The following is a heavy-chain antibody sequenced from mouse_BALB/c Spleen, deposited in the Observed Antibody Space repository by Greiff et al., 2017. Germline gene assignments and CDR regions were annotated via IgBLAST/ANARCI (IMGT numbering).Heavy chain of an antibody. J-gene: IGHJ3*01. V-gene: IGHV14-3*02. D-gene: IGHD2-2*01. Sequence: EVQLQQSGAELVKPGASVKLSCTASGFNFNDSYMHWVKQRPEQGLEWIGRIDPANGNTKYDPKFQGKATITADTSSNTAYLQLSSLTSEDTAVYYCADPLYGHEGGFAYWGQGTLVTVSA. CDR3: ADPLYGHEGGFAY. CDR2: IDPANGNT. CDR1: GFNFNDSY.